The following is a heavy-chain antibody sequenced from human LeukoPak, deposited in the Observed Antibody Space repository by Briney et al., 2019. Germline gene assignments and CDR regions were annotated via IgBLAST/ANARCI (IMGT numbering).Heavy chain of an antibody. J-gene: IGHJ6*02. D-gene: IGHD2-2*01. CDR2: ISAYNGNT. Sequence: ASVKVSCKVSGYTLTDYYLHWVRQAPGQGLEWMGWISAYNGNTNYAQKLQGRVTMTTDTSTSTAYMELRSLRSDDTAVYYCARDLSKGDYYGMDVWGQGTTVTVSS. CDR1: GYTLTDYY. V-gene: IGHV1-18*04. CDR3: ARDLSKGDYYGMDV.